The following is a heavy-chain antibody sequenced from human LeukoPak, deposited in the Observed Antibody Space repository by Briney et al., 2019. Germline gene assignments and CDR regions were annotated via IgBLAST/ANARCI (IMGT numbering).Heavy chain of an antibody. CDR2: ISSSSSYI. J-gene: IGHJ6*02. CDR1: GFTFSSYS. D-gene: IGHD5-12*01. Sequence: GGSLRLSCAASGFTFSSYSMNWVRQAPGKGLEWVSSISSSSSYIYYADSVKGRFTISRDNARNSLYLQMNSLRAEDTAVYYCARDFGGYGVGSHMDVWGQGTTVTVSS. V-gene: IGHV3-21*01. CDR3: ARDFGGYGVGSHMDV.